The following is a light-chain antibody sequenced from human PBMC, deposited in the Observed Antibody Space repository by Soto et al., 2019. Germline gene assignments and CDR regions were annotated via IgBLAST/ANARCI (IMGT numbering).Light chain of an antibody. Sequence: DIQMTQSPSSVSASVGDRVTITCRASQAISSWLAWYQQKPGKAPRLLIYAAANLQSGVPSRFSGSGSGTDFTLPISSLQSEDFGTYYCQQANSFPLNFGGGTKVDVK. CDR2: AAA. J-gene: IGKJ4*01. V-gene: IGKV1D-12*01. CDR1: QAISSW. CDR3: QQANSFPLN.